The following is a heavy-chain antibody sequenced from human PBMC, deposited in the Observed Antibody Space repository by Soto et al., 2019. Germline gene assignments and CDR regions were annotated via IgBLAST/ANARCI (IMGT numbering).Heavy chain of an antibody. V-gene: IGHV3-30-3*01. Sequence: VQLVESGGGVVQPGRSLRLSCAASGFTFSSYAMHWVRQAPGKGLEWVAVISYDGSNKYYADSVKGRFTISRDNSKNTLYLQMNSLRAEDTAVYYCARPLMGYSYGYPAFDIWGQGTMVTVSS. J-gene: IGHJ3*02. D-gene: IGHD5-18*01. CDR2: ISYDGSNK. CDR3: ARPLMGYSYGYPAFDI. CDR1: GFTFSSYA.